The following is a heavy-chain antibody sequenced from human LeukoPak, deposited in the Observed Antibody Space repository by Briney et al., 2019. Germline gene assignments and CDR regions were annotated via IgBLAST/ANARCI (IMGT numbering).Heavy chain of an antibody. Sequence: SKTLSLTCTVSGGSISSYYWSWIRQAAGKGLEWIGHIYTSGSTKYNPSLKGRVTMSVDTSKNQYSLKVRSVTAADTAVYYCVRETYSSRYNWFDPWGQGTLVTVSS. CDR1: GGSISSYY. CDR2: IYTSGST. CDR3: VRETYSSRYNWFDP. D-gene: IGHD6-19*01. J-gene: IGHJ5*02. V-gene: IGHV4-4*07.